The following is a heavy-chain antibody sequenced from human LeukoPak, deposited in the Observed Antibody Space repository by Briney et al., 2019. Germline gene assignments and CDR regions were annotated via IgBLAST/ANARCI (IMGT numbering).Heavy chain of an antibody. D-gene: IGHD3-9*01. CDR2: IGGWGCST. CDR1: GFTFSSYA. CDR3: ATQNFDWLLDRFDY. V-gene: IGHV3-23*01. Sequence: GGSLRLSCAPSGFTFSSYAMSWVRPAPGKRLERVSAIGGWGCSTYYADPVKGRFTISRDNSKNTLYLQMNSLRAEDTAVYYCATQNFDWLLDRFDYWGQGTLVTVS. J-gene: IGHJ4*02.